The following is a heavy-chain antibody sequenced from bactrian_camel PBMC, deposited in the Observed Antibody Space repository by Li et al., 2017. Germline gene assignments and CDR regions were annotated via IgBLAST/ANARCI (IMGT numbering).Heavy chain of an antibody. CDR3: AKDYVDGLGIDY. V-gene: IGHV3S31*01. CDR1: GFTFSSYA. Sequence: VQLVESGGGSVQAGGSLRLSCAASGFTFSSYAMGWVRQAPGKGLEWVSGINSGGSSTYYADSVKGRFTISRDDAKNTLYLQLNSLKTEDTAMYYCAKDYVDGLGIDYWGQGTQVTVS. J-gene: IGHJ4*01. D-gene: IGHD5*01. CDR2: INSGGSST.